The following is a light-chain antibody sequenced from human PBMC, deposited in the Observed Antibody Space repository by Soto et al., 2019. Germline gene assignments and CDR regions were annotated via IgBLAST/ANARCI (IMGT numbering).Light chain of an antibody. J-gene: IGKJ1*01. V-gene: IGKV3-20*01. CDR1: QSVSNSF. Sequence: EIVLTQSPGTLSLSPGEIATLFCRASQSVSNSFLAWYQQKPGQAPRLLIYGASTRATGIPDRFSGSWSGTDCTLTISRLEPEDFAVYYCHQYGSSPETFSQGTKVDIK. CDR2: GAS. CDR3: HQYGSSPET.